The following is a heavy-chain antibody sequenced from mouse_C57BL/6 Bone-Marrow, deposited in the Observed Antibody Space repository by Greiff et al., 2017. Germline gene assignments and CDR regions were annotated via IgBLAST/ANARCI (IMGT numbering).Heavy chain of an antibody. D-gene: IGHD1-1*01. Sequence: EVMLVESGGDLVKPGGSLKLSCAASGFTFSSYGMSWVRPTPDKRLEWVATISSGGSYTYYPDSVKGRFTISRNNAKNTLYLQMSSLKSEDTAMYYCARSPLYYYGSSPYLDYWGQGTTLTVSS. CDR3: ARSPLYYYGSSPYLDY. CDR1: GFTFSSYG. J-gene: IGHJ2*01. V-gene: IGHV5-6*01. CDR2: ISSGGSYT.